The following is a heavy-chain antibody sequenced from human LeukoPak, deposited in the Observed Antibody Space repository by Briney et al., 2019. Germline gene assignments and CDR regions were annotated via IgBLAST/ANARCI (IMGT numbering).Heavy chain of an antibody. J-gene: IGHJ3*02. D-gene: IGHD2-2*03. CDR2: INHSGST. V-gene: IGHV4-30-2*01. CDR1: GGSISSGGYY. Sequence: SQTLSLTCTVSGGSISSGGYYWSWIRQPPGKGLEWIGYINHSGSTYYNPSLKSRVTISVDRSKNQFSLKLSSVTAADTAVYYCARVLGIGAFDIWGQGTMVTVSS. CDR3: ARVLGIGAFDI.